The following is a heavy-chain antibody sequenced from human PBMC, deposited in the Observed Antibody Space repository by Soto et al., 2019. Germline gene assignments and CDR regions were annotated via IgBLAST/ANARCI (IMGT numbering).Heavy chain of an antibody. Sequence: SDTLSVTWTVSGGSISSYYWSWIRQPPGKGLEWIGYIYYSGSTNYNPSLKSRVTISVGTSKNQFSLKLSSVTAADTAVYYFGGRGQAPRDEIWRGYYTTDRNWFDPGGQGPLVTVSS. D-gene: IGHD3-3*01. CDR1: GGSISSYY. J-gene: IGHJ5*02. CDR3: GGRGQAPRDEIWRGYYTTDRNWFDP. V-gene: IGHV4-59*08. CDR2: IYYSGST.